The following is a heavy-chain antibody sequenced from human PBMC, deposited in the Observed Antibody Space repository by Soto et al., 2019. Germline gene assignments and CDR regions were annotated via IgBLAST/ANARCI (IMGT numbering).Heavy chain of an antibody. Sequence: SETLSLTCTVSGGSISSYYWSWIRQPPGKGLEWIGYIYYSGSTYYNPSLKSRVTISVDTSKNQFSLKLSSVTAADTAVYYCARKLRYFDWLDYWGQGTLVTVSS. CDR2: IYYSGST. V-gene: IGHV4-59*08. CDR1: GGSISSYY. J-gene: IGHJ4*02. CDR3: ARKLRYFDWLDY. D-gene: IGHD3-9*01.